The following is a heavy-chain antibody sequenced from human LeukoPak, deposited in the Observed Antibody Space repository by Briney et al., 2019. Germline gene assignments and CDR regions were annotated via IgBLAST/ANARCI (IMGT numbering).Heavy chain of an antibody. Sequence: ASVKVSCKASGYTFTGYYMHWVRQAPGQGLEWMGWINPNSGGTNYAQKFQGRVTMTTDTSTSTAYMELRSLRSDDTAVYYCARDLTGTTQGNWFDPWGQGTLVTVSS. CDR2: INPNSGGT. V-gene: IGHV1-2*02. CDR1: GYTFTGYY. CDR3: ARDLTGTTQGNWFDP. D-gene: IGHD1-20*01. J-gene: IGHJ5*02.